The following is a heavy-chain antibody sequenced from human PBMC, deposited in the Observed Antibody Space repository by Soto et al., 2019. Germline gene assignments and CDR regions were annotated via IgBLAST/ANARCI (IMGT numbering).Heavy chain of an antibody. Sequence: QVQLVQSGAEVKKPGASVKVSCKASGYTFTSYGISWVRQAPGQGLEWMGWISAYNGNTNYAQKLQGRVTMTTDTSTSTAYMELRSLRSDDTAVYYCVRDEEGLQYGPTNFDYWGQGTLVTVSS. CDR2: ISAYNGNT. CDR1: GYTFTSYG. V-gene: IGHV1-18*01. J-gene: IGHJ4*02. CDR3: VRDEEGLQYGPTNFDY. D-gene: IGHD4-4*01.